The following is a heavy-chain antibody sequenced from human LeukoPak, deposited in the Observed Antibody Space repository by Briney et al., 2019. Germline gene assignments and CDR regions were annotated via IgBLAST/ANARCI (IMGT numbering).Heavy chain of an antibody. Sequence: PGGSLRLSCAASGFTFNKYGIHWVRQTPGKGLEWVAFIRYDGSNEYYADSVKGRFTISRDNSKNTVSLQMKSLRPEDTAVYYCATLTIFVPMDVWGKGTTVTVSS. CDR1: GFTFNKYG. D-gene: IGHD3-3*01. CDR2: IRYDGSNE. V-gene: IGHV3-30*02. CDR3: ATLTIFVPMDV. J-gene: IGHJ6*03.